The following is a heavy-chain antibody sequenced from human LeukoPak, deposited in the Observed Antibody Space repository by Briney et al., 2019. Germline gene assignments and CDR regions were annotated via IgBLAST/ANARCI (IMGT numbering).Heavy chain of an antibody. CDR1: GFTFNGYW. CDR2: IKQDGSEK. CDR3: TRDFGRSSYYFDF. J-gene: IGHJ4*02. D-gene: IGHD3-3*01. V-gene: IGHV3-7*01. Sequence: GGSLRLSFAAFGFTFNGYWMSWVRQAPGKGLEWVANIKQDGSEKYYVDSVRGRVTISRDNAENSLFLQMNRLRVEDTAVYYYTRDFGRSSYYFDFWGQGTLVTVSS.